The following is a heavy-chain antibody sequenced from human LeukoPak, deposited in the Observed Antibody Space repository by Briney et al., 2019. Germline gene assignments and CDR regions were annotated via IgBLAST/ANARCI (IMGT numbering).Heavy chain of an antibody. CDR1: GGSFSGYY. V-gene: IGHV4-34*01. J-gene: IGHJ4*02. CDR2: INHSGST. CDR3: ARYGTYGSGSSFDY. Sequence: PSETLSLTCAVYGGSFSGYYWSWIRQPPGKGLEWIGEINHSGSTNYNPSLKSRVTISVDTSKNQFSLKLSSVTAADTAVYYCARYGTYGSGSSFDYWGQGTLVTVSS. D-gene: IGHD3-10*01.